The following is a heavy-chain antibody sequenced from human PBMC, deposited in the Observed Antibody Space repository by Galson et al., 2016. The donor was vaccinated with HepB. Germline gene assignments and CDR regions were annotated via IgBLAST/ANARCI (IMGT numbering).Heavy chain of an antibody. CDR2: ISASAGNT. D-gene: IGHD2/OR15-2a*01. V-gene: IGHV3-23*01. Sequence: SLRLSCAASGFPFSSYAMTWVRQAPGKVLEWVSSISASAGNTYSADSVKGRFTISRDSSNDTLFLQMNSLRGDDTAVHYCSRAPNTYTYFDPWGQGALVTVSS. J-gene: IGHJ5*02. CDR3: SRAPNTYTYFDP. CDR1: GFPFSSYA.